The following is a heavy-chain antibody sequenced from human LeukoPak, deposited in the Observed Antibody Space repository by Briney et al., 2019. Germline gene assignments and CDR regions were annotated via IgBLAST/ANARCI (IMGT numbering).Heavy chain of an antibody. CDR1: GYTFTSYG. J-gene: IGHJ5*02. D-gene: IGHD3-10*01. CDR2: INTNTGNP. V-gene: IGHV7-4-1*02. Sequence: ASVKVSCKASGYTFTSYGISWVRQAPGQGLEWMGWINTNTGNPTYAQGFTGRFVFSLDTSVSTAYLQISSLKAEDTAVYYCARAPYYGSGSYLNWFDPWGQGTLVTVSS. CDR3: ARAPYYGSGSYLNWFDP.